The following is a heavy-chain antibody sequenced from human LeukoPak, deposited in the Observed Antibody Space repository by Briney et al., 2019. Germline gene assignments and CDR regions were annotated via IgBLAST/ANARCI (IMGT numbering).Heavy chain of an antibody. CDR1: GGSFSDYY. J-gene: IGHJ4*02. CDR2: INRSGST. CDR3: ASCPAGSGFDTL. D-gene: IGHD5-12*01. V-gene: IGHV4-34*01. Sequence: SETLSLTCAIYGGSFSDYYWSWIRQPPGKGLDWIGEINRSGSTNYNPSLRSRVTISVDTSKNQFSLKLTSVTAADTAVYYCASCPAGSGFDTLWGQGTLVTVSS.